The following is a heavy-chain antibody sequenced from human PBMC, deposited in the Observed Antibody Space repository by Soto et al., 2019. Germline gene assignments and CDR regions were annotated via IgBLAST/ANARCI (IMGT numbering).Heavy chain of an antibody. D-gene: IGHD1-26*01. V-gene: IGHV4-39*01. CDR3: ARISSGSYSPFDY. J-gene: IGHJ4*02. CDR1: GGSISSISYY. CDR2: IYYSGSA. Sequence: SETLSLTCTVSGGSISSISYYWGWIRQPPGKGLEWIGSIYYSGSAFYNPSLKSRVTISVDTSKNQFSLNLSSVTAADTAVYYCARISSGSYSPFDYWGQGTQVTVSS.